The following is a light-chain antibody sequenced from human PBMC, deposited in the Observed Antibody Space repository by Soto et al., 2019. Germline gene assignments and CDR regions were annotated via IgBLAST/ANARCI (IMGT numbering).Light chain of an antibody. CDR1: QSVSSN. V-gene: IGKV3-15*01. J-gene: IGKJ1*01. CDR2: GTS. Sequence: EIVMTQSPATPSVSPGERATLSCRASQSVSSNLAWYQQKPGQAPRLLIYGTSTRATGVPARFSGSGSGTEFTLTISNLQSEDSAVYHCHQYSNQFRTFGQGTKVDIK. CDR3: HQYSNQFRT.